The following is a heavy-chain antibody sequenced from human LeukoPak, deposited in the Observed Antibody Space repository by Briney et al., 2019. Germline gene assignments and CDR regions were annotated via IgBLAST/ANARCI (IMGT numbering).Heavy chain of an antibody. CDR3: AFSLRILGYCSGGSCYGLDY. D-gene: IGHD2-15*01. V-gene: IGHV1-24*01. CDR1: GYTLTELS. CDR2: FDPEDGET. Sequence: ASVKVSCKVSGYTLTELSMHWVRQAPGKGLEWMGGFDPEDGETIYAQKFQGRVTMTEDTSTDTAYMELSSLRSEDTAVYYCAFSLRILGYCSGGSCYGLDYWGQGTLVTASS. J-gene: IGHJ4*02.